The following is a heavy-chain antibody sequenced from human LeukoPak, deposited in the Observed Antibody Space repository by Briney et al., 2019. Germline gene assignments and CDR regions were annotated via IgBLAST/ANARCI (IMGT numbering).Heavy chain of an antibody. Sequence: ASVKLSCKASGYTFTGYYMHWVRQAPGQGLEWMGIINPSGGSTSYAQKLQGRVTMTRDMSTSTVYMELSSLRSEDTAVYYCARGYGDYYMDVWGKGTTVTVSS. D-gene: IGHD4-17*01. CDR3: ARGYGDYYMDV. J-gene: IGHJ6*03. CDR1: GYTFTGYY. CDR2: INPSGGST. V-gene: IGHV1-46*01.